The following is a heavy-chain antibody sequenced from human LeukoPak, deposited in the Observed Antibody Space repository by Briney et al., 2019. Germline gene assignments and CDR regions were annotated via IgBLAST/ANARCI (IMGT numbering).Heavy chain of an antibody. J-gene: IGHJ4*02. CDR1: GFTVSSKY. CDR3: VYESSGYSGY. Sequence: GGSLRLSCAASGFTVSSKYMSWVRQAPGKGLEWVSAINSGGSTNYADSVKGRFTISRDNSKNTVYLQMNSLRGEDTAVYYCVYESSGYSGYWGQGILATVSS. CDR2: INSGGST. D-gene: IGHD3-22*01. V-gene: IGHV3-66*01.